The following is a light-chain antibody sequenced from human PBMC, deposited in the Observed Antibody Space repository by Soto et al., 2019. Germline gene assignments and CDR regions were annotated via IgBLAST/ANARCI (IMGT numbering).Light chain of an antibody. Sequence: SYELTQPPSVSVAPGQTARITCWGNNIGSKSVHWYQQKPGQAPVLVVYDDSDRPSRIPERFSGSNSGNTATLTISRVEAGDESDYYCQVWDSSSAVVFGGGTKHTVL. CDR3: QVWDSSSAVV. V-gene: IGLV3-21*02. CDR1: NIGSKS. CDR2: DDS. J-gene: IGLJ2*01.